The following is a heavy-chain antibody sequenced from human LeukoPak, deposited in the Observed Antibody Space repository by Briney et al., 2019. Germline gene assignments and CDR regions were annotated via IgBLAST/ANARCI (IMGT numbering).Heavy chain of an antibody. D-gene: IGHD3-3*01. CDR2: IYYSGST. V-gene: IGHV4-30-4*08. J-gene: IGHJ4*02. CDR1: GGSISSGDYY. Sequence: SETLSLTCTVSGGSISSGDYYWSWIRQPPGKGLEWIGYIYYSGSTYYNPSLKSRVTISVDTSKNQFSLKLSSVTAADTAVYYCAKTYYDFWSGQGFFDYWGQGTLVTVSS. CDR3: AKTYYDFWSGQGFFDY.